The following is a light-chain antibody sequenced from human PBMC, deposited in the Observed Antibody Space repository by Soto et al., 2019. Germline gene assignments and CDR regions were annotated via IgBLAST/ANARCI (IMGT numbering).Light chain of an antibody. CDR2: GAS. J-gene: IGKJ1*01. CDR3: QQYNDWPLWT. V-gene: IGKV3D-15*01. Sequence: EIVLTQSPTPPSVSPGERATLSFPASQSVSSYLAWYQQKPGQAPRLLIYGASTRATGIPARFSGSGSGTEFTLTISSLQSEDFAVYYCQQYNDWPLWTFGQGTKVDIK. CDR1: QSVSSY.